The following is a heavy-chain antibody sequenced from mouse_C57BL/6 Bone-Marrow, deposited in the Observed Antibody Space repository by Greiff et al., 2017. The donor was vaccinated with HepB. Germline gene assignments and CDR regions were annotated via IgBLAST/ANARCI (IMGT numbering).Heavy chain of an antibody. CDR1: GFTFSDYG. CDR3: ASLAYYSNCY. V-gene: IGHV5-17*01. J-gene: IGHJ3*01. CDR2: ISSGSSTI. D-gene: IGHD2-5*01. Sequence: DVKLQESGGDLVKPGGSLKLSCAASGFTFSDYGMHWVRQAPEKGLEWVAYISSGSSTIYYADTVKGRFTISRDNAKNTLFLQMTSLRSEDTAMYYCASLAYYSNCYWGQGTLVTVSA.